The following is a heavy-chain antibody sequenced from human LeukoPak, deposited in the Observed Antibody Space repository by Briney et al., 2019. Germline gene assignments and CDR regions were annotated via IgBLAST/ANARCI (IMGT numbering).Heavy chain of an antibody. V-gene: IGHV6-1*01. CDR2: TYYRSKRYN. D-gene: IGHD3-16*01. CDR1: GDSVSSNSAA. CDR3: ARDLFGGTRALGAFDI. J-gene: IGHJ3*02. Sequence: SQTLSLTCAISGDSVSSNSAAWNWIRQSPSRGLEWLGRTYYRSKRYNDYAVSVKSRITINPDTSKNQFSLQLNSVTPEDTAVYYCARDLFGGTRALGAFDIWGQGTMVTVSS.